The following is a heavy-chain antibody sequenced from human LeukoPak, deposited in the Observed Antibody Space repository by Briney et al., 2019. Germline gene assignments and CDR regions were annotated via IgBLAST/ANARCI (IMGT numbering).Heavy chain of an antibody. Sequence: TLSCKASGYTFTSYGISWVRQAPGKGLEWVSAISGSGGSTYYADSVKGRFTISRDNSKNTLYLQMNSLRAEDTAVYYCAKEAGYFDWLLSAFDYWGQGTLVTVSS. D-gene: IGHD3-9*01. CDR2: ISGSGGST. J-gene: IGHJ4*02. CDR3: AKEAGYFDWLLSAFDY. V-gene: IGHV3-23*01. CDR1: GYTFTSYG.